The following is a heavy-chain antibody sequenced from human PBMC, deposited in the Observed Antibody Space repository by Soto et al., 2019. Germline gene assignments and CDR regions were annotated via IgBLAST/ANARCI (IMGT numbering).Heavy chain of an antibody. CDR3: ARDKDRLRVGGNYYYAMDV. CDR1: GGTFGNSA. J-gene: IGHJ6*02. V-gene: IGHV1-69*12. D-gene: IGHD5-12*01. Sequence: QVQLVQSGAEVKKPGSSVTVSCKASGGTFGNSAISWVRQAPGQGLEWMGGIIPIFPKPDYAQKIQGRVTVTADEATSTAYMELTSLRSEDTAVYYCARDKDRLRVGGNYYYAMDVWGQGTTVTVSS. CDR2: IIPIFPKP.